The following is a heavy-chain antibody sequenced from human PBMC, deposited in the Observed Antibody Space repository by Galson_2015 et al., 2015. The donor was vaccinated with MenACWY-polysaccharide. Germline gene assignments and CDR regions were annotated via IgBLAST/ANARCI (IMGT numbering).Heavy chain of an antibody. D-gene: IGHD3-10*01. J-gene: IGHJ4*02. V-gene: IGHV1-46*03. CDR3: VIERSGGYWDY. Sequence: SVKVSCKASGYTFTDYLVHWVRQAPGQGLEWMGLITPSNGATGYTQRFQGRVTMTRDTSTSTVYMELSSLNSEDTALYYCVIERSGGYWDYGGQGTLGTVSS. CDR1: GYTFTDYL. CDR2: ITPSNGAT.